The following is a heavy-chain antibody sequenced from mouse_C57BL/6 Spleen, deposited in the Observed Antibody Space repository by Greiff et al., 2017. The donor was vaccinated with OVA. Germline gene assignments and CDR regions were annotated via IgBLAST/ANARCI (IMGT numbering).Heavy chain of an antibody. Sequence: QVQLQQSGPELVKPGASVKLSCKASGYTFTSYDINWVKQRPGQGLEWIGWLYPRDGSTKYNAKFKGKATLTVDTSSSTAYMELHSLTSEDSAVYFCARDAWDDWFAYWGQGTLVTVSA. CDR3: ARDAWDDWFAY. J-gene: IGHJ3*01. V-gene: IGHV1-85*01. CDR2: LYPRDGST. CDR1: GYTFTSYD. D-gene: IGHD4-1*01.